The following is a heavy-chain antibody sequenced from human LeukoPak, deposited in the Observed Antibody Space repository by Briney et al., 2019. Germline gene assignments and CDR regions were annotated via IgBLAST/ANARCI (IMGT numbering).Heavy chain of an antibody. CDR1: GYSFTTYG. V-gene: IGHV1-18*01. Sequence: ASVKVSCKASGYSFTTYGITWVRQAPGQGLEWMGWISPYNGNTNYAQKLQGRVTMTTGTSTSTAYMELRSLRSDDTAVYYCARGGVTSGGLDYWGQGTLVTVSS. J-gene: IGHJ4*02. CDR2: ISPYNGNT. D-gene: IGHD2-8*01. CDR3: ARGGVTSGGLDY.